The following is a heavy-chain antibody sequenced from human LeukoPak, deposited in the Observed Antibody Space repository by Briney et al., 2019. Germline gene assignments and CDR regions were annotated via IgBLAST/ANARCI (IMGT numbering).Heavy chain of an antibody. D-gene: IGHD3-9*01. Sequence: SETLSLTCTVSGGSISSYYWSWIRQPAGKGLEWIGRICTSGSTNYNPSLKSRVTMSVDTSKNQFSLKLSSVTATDTAVYYCARGKAYYDILTGYFNWFDPWGQGTLVTVSS. V-gene: IGHV4-4*07. CDR2: ICTSGST. CDR3: ARGKAYYDILTGYFNWFDP. J-gene: IGHJ5*02. CDR1: GGSISSYY.